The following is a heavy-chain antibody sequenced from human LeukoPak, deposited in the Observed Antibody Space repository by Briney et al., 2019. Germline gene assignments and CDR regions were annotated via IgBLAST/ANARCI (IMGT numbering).Heavy chain of an antibody. CDR2: ISYDGSNK. CDR1: GFTFSSYA. Sequence: GGSLRLSCAASGFTFSSYAMHWVRQAPGKGLEWVAVISYDGSNKYYADSVKGRFTISRDNSKNTLYLQMNSLRAEDTAVYYCARELYYYDSSGPEGPVYAFDIWGQGTMVTVSS. J-gene: IGHJ3*02. D-gene: IGHD3-22*01. CDR3: ARELYYYDSSGPEGPVYAFDI. V-gene: IGHV3-30-3*01.